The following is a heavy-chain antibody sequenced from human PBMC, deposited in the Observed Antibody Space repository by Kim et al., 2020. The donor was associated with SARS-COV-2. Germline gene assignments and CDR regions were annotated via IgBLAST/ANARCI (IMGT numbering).Heavy chain of an antibody. V-gene: IGHV1-69*01. CDR2: ICGTA. J-gene: IGHJ3*02. Sequence: ICGTANYAQKYQGRVTITADESTSTAYMELSSLRSEDTAVYYCARAGFDIWGQGTMVTVSS. CDR3: ARAGFDI.